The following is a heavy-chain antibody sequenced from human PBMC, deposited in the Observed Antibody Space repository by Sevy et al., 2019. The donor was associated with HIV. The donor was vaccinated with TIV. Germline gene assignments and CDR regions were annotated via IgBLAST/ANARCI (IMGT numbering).Heavy chain of an antibody. CDR2: IKQDGSEK. Sequence: GGSLRLSCAASGSTFSDYWMNWVRQAPGKGLEWVANIKQDGSEKYYVDSVKGRFTISRDNAKNSLYLQMNSLRVEDTAVYFCAKLGFYYDSSAYDYFDYWGQGTLVTVSS. V-gene: IGHV3-7*01. CDR1: GSTFSDYW. D-gene: IGHD3-22*01. J-gene: IGHJ4*02. CDR3: AKLGFYYDSSAYDYFDY.